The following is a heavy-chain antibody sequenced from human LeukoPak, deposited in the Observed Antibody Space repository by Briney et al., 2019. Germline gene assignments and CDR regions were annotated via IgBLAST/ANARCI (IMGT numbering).Heavy chain of an antibody. V-gene: IGHV3-30*04. CDR3: AKDGRPFVQLELGY. Sequence: GGSLRLSCAASGFTFSSYAMHWVREAPGKGLEWVGDISYDGSNKYYADSVKGRFTISRDKSMNTLYLQMNSLRAEDTAVYYCAKDGRPFVQLELGYWGQGTLVTVSS. CDR1: GFTFSSYA. J-gene: IGHJ4*02. D-gene: IGHD1-1*01. CDR2: ISYDGSNK.